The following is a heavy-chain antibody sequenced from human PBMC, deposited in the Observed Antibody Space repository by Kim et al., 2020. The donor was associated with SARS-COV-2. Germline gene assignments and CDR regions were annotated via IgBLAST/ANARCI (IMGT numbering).Heavy chain of an antibody. J-gene: IGHJ4*02. CDR3: ARLACSGGSCPDY. CDR2: IYYSGST. V-gene: IGHV4-59*08. Sequence: SQTLSLTCTVSGGSISSYYWSWIRQPPGKGLEWIGYIYYSGSTNYNPSLKSRVTISVDTSKNQFSLKLSSVTAADTAVYYCARLACSGGSCPDYWGQGTLVTVSS. D-gene: IGHD2-15*01. CDR1: GGSISSYY.